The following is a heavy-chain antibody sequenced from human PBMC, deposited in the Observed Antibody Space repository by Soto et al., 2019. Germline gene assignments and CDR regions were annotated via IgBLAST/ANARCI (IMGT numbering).Heavy chain of an antibody. Sequence: GGSLRLSCAASGFTFSSYGMHWVRQAPGKGLEWVAVISYDGSNKYYADSVKGRFTISRDNSKNTLYLQMNSLRAEDTAVYYCAKDRLSIAYYDFWSGRNVGGYFDYWGQGTLVTVSS. CDR1: GFTFSSYG. V-gene: IGHV3-30*18. CDR2: ISYDGSNK. J-gene: IGHJ4*02. D-gene: IGHD3-3*01. CDR3: AKDRLSIAYYDFWSGRNVGGYFDY.